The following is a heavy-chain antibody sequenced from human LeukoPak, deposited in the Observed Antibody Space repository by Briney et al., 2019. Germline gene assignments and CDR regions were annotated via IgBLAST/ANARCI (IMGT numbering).Heavy chain of an antibody. J-gene: IGHJ4*02. CDR2: ISYDANIGSNK. CDR3: ARDGGYDFWSGYYQDY. CDR1: GFTFSRYA. D-gene: IGHD3-3*01. V-gene: IGHV3-30-3*01. Sequence: GRSLRLSCATSGFTFSRYAMHWVRQAPGKGLEWVALISYDANIGSNKYYADSVKGRFTISRDNSKNTLYLQMNSLRAEDTAVYYCARDGGYDFWSGYYQDYWGQGTLDTVSS.